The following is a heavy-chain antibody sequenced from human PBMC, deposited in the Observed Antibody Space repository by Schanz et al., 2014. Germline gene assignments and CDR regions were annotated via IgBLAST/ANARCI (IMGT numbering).Heavy chain of an antibody. V-gene: IGHV3-NL1*01. CDR3: AKQIHYDILTVTRN. CDR1: GFTFSSYG. D-gene: IGHD3-9*01. CDR2: IYSGIGA. Sequence: VQLVESGGGFVQPGGSLGLSCAASGFTFSSYGMHWVRHAPGKGLEWVSVIYSGIGAYYADSMKGRFTISRDNSKNTLYLQMNSLRAEDTAVYYCAKQIHYDILTVTRNWGQGTLVTVSS. J-gene: IGHJ4*02.